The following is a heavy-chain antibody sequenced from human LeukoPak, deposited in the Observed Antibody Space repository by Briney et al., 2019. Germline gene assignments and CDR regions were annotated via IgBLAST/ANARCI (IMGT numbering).Heavy chain of an antibody. V-gene: IGHV3-73*01. Sequence: PGGSLRLSCAASGFTFSGSALHWVRRASGKGLEWVGRIRSTANGYATAYAASVKGRFTISRDDSKNTAYLQMDSLKNEDTALYYCTRPSDTEGDYWGQGTLVTVSS. CDR2: IRSTANGYAT. CDR1: GFTFSGSA. CDR3: TRPSDTEGDY. J-gene: IGHJ4*02. D-gene: IGHD5-18*01.